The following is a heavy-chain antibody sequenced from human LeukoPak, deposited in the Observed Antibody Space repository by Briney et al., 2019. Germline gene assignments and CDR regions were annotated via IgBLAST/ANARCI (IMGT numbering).Heavy chain of an antibody. CDR2: IYTSGST. D-gene: IGHD1-14*01. V-gene: IGHV4-4*07. CDR1: GGSFSNYY. Sequence: SETLSLTCTVSGGSFSNYYWSWVRQPAGKGLEWIGRIYTSGSTNYNPSVKSRVTMSVDTSNNQFSLKLTSVTAADTAVYYCARQPPQYYGMDVWGQGTTVTVSS. CDR3: ARQPPQYYGMDV. J-gene: IGHJ6*02.